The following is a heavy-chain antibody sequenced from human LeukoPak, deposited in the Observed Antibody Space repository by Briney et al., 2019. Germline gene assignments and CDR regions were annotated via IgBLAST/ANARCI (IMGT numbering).Heavy chain of an antibody. CDR3: ARVSGLGMNEYYQH. Sequence: GGSLRLSCEASGLTFSNSWMHWVRQAPGKGLVWVSRINNEGTTISYADSVKGRFTISRDNAKNTLYLQMNSLRAEDTAVYYCARVSGLGMNEYYQHWGQGTLVTAAS. V-gene: IGHV3-74*01. J-gene: IGHJ1*01. D-gene: IGHD3-10*01. CDR1: GLTFSNSW. CDR2: INNEGTTI.